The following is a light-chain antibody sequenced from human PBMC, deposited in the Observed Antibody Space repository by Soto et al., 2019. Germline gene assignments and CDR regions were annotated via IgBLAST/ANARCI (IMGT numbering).Light chain of an antibody. CDR3: EMWDINTHVV. CDR1: SGHSTYI. CDR2: LEGSGSY. Sequence: QSVLTQSSSASASLGSSVKLTCTLSSGHSTYIIAWHQQQPGKAPRYLMKLEGSGSYNKGSGVPDRFSGSSSGADRDLTIANRQFEDDVDYYCEMWDINTHVVFGGGIILTVL. J-gene: IGLJ2*01. V-gene: IGLV4-60*02.